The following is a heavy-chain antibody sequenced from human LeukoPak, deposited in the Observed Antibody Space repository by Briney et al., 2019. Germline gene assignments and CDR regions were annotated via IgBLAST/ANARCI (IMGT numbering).Heavy chain of an antibody. Sequence: PSQTLSLTCAISGDSVSSNRAAWHWIRQSPSRGLEWLGRTYYRTKWYNDYPVPVKSRITINPDTSKNQFSLQLNSVTPEDTAVYYCARDLSLAFDYWGQGILVTVSS. CDR1: GDSVSSNRAA. CDR3: ARDLSLAFDY. CDR2: TYYRTKWYN. V-gene: IGHV6-1*01. D-gene: IGHD2-15*01. J-gene: IGHJ4*02.